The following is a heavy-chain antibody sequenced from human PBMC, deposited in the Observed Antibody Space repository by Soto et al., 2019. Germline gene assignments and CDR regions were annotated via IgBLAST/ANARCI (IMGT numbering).Heavy chain of an antibody. CDR2: ISHSGLR. CDR3: ATSNTTCPGCDA. V-gene: IGHV4-59*01. CDR1: GVSISSGY. Sequence: SETLSLTCIVSGVSISSGYCTWIRQSPGKGLKWIGYISHSGLRHYRASLQSRLTMSVETSKNQFSLNLTSVTAADTAIYYCATSNTTCPGCDAWGEVTLVTVSS. D-gene: IGHD2-2*01. J-gene: IGHJ5*02.